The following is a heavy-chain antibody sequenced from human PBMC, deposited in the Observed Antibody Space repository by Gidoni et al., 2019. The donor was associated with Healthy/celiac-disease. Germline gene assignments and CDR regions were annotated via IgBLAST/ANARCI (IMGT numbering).Heavy chain of an antibody. J-gene: IGHJ3*02. D-gene: IGHD6-13*01. V-gene: IGHV3-21*01. CDR2: ISSSSSYI. CDR1: GLTFSSYS. CDR3: ARDTSFSSTSDAFDI. Sequence: EVQLVESGGGLVKPGGSLRLSCAASGLTFSSYSMNWVRQAPGKGLEWVSSISSSSSYIYYADSVKGRFTISRDNAKNSLYLQMNSLRAEDTAVYYCARDTSFSSTSDAFDIWGQGTMVTVSS.